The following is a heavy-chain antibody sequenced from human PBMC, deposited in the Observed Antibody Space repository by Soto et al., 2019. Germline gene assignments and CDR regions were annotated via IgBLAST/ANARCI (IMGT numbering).Heavy chain of an antibody. CDR2: IHYSGST. CDR3: ASGMIVVARQPLTY. J-gene: IGHJ4*02. D-gene: IGHD3-22*01. V-gene: IGHV4-31*03. CDR1: GGSISSGGYY. Sequence: QVQLQESGPGLVKPSQTLSLTCTVSGGSISSGGYYWSWVRQHPGKGLEWIGYIHYSGSTYYIPSLKSRTIISVDTSKKQFSLNLSSVTAADTAVYYCASGMIVVARQPLTYWGQGTLVTVSS.